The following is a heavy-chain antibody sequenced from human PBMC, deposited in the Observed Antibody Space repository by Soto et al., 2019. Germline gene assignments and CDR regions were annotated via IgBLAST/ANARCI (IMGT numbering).Heavy chain of an antibody. V-gene: IGHV6-1*01. J-gene: IGHJ3*02. CDR2: TYYRSKWYN. CDR1: GDSVSSNSAA. D-gene: IGHD6-19*01. CDR3: ARGGIAVAGTRGAFDI. Sequence: SQTLSLTCAISGDSVSSNSAAWNWIRQSPSRGLEWLGRTYYRSKWYNDYAVSVKSRITINPDTSKNQFSLQLNSVTPEDTAVYYCARGGIAVAGTRGAFDIWGQGTMVTVSS.